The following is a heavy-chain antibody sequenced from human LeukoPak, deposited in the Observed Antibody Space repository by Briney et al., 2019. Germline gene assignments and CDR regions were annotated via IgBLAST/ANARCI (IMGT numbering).Heavy chain of an antibody. CDR2: INPNSGGT. J-gene: IGHJ4*02. CDR3: ARVFVGYCSSTSCYEGVDFDY. CDR1: GYTFTCYY. D-gene: IGHD2-2*01. V-gene: IGHV1-2*02. Sequence: ASVKVSCKASGYTFTCYYMHWVRQAPGQGLEWMGWINPNSGGTNYAQKFQGRVTMTRDTSISTAYMELSRLRSDDTAVYYCARVFVGYCSSTSCYEGVDFDYWGQGTLVTVSS.